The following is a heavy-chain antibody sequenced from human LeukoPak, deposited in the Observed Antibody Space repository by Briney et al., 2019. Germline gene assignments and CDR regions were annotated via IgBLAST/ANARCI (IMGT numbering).Heavy chain of an antibody. J-gene: IGHJ4*02. V-gene: IGHV3-7*01. Sequence: SGGSLRLSCAASGFTFSNYWMTWVRLAPGQGQEWVANIKQDGSQKYYVDSVKGRFTISRDNAKNSVYLQMNSLRAGDTAVYYCARIGYSSSCTDYWGQGTLVTVSS. CDR3: ARIGYSSSCTDY. CDR1: GFTFSNYW. CDR2: IKQDGSQK. D-gene: IGHD2-2*01.